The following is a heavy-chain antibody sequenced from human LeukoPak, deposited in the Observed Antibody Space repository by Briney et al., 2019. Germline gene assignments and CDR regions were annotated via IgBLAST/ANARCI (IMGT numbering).Heavy chain of an antibody. CDR2: IKKDASEK. CDR1: GFTFSSYW. D-gene: IGHD3-22*01. CDR3: ARGPRFGIRMIVVVTKGHFDY. V-gene: IGHV3-7*01. Sequence: GGSLRLSCAASGFTFSSYWMSWVRQAPGKGLEWVANIKKDASEKYYVDSVKGRFTISRDNAKTSLYLQMNSLRAEDTAVYYCARGPRFGIRMIVVVTKGHFDYWGQGTLVTVSS. J-gene: IGHJ4*02.